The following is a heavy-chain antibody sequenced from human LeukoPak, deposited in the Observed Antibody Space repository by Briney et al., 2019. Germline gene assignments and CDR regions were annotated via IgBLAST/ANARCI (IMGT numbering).Heavy chain of an antibody. Sequence: GGSLRLSCAASGFTFSDYYMSWIRQAPGKGLERVSYISSSGSTIYYADSVKGRFTISRDNAKNSLYLQMNSLRAEDTAVYYCARVGASSGWYAQGAEVDYWGQGTLVTVSS. CDR3: ARVGASSGWYAQGAEVDY. CDR2: ISSSGSTI. CDR1: GFTFSDYY. J-gene: IGHJ4*02. D-gene: IGHD6-19*01. V-gene: IGHV3-11*01.